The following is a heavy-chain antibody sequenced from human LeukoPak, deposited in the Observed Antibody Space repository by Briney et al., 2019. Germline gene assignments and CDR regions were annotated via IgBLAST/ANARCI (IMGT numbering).Heavy chain of an antibody. CDR2: ISPYNGNT. CDR1: GYTFTSYG. V-gene: IGHV1-18*01. D-gene: IGHD2-21*01. J-gene: IGHJ4*02. CDR3: ARDRQCGY. Sequence: VASVKVSCKASGYTFTSYGISWVRQAPGQGLEWMGWISPYNGNTNYAPKLQGRVTMSTDTATSTACMELTSLTSDDTAVYYCARDRQCGYWGQGTLVTVSS.